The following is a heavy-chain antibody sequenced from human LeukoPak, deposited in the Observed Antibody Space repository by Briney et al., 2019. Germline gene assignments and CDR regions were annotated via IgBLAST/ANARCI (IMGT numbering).Heavy chain of an antibody. Sequence: PGGSLRLSCAASGFTVSSKYMSWVRQAPGKGLEWVSIIYSGGSTDYADSVKGRFTISRDNSKNTLYLQMNSLRAEDTAVYYCARGRGNRDDAFDIWGQGTMVTVSS. J-gene: IGHJ3*02. CDR3: ARGRGNRDDAFDI. D-gene: IGHD3-10*01. CDR2: IYSGGST. V-gene: IGHV3-53*01. CDR1: GFTVSSKY.